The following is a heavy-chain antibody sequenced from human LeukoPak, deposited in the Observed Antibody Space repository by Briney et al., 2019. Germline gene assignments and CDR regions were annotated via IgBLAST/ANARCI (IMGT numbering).Heavy chain of an antibody. D-gene: IGHD5-18*01. J-gene: IGHJ4*02. CDR2: IIPIFGIA. Sequence: SVKVSCKASGGTFSSYAISWVRQAPGQGLEWMGRIIPIFGIANYAQKFQGRVAITADKSTSTAYMELSSLRSEDTAVYYCARDPQPYSYGSYYFDYWGQGTLVTVSS. CDR1: GGTFSSYA. V-gene: IGHV1-69*04. CDR3: ARDPQPYSYGSYYFDY.